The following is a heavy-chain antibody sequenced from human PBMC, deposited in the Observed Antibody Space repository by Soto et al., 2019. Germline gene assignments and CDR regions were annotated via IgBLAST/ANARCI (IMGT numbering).Heavy chain of an antibody. J-gene: IGHJ5*02. Sequence: GGSLRLSCAASGFTFSSYGMHWVRQAPGRGLEWVAVISYDGSNKYYADSVKGRFTISRDNSKNTLYLQMNSLRAEDTAVYYCAKDPATYYYDSSGPWGYWFDPWGQGTLVTVSS. D-gene: IGHD3-22*01. CDR1: GFTFSSYG. V-gene: IGHV3-30*18. CDR2: ISYDGSNK. CDR3: AKDPATYYYDSSGPWGYWFDP.